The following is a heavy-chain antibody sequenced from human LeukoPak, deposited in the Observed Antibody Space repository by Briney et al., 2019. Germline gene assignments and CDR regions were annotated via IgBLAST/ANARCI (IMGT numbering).Heavy chain of an antibody. CDR2: MNPNSGNT. Sequence: ASVTVSFKASGYTFTSYDINWVRQATGQGLEWMGWMNPNSGNTGYAQKFQGRVTITRDTSASTAYMELSSLRSEDTAVYYCARAYYDILTGYYSFDYWGQGTLVTVSS. V-gene: IGHV1-8*01. CDR3: ARAYYDILTGYYSFDY. J-gene: IGHJ4*02. CDR1: GYTFTSYD. D-gene: IGHD3-9*01.